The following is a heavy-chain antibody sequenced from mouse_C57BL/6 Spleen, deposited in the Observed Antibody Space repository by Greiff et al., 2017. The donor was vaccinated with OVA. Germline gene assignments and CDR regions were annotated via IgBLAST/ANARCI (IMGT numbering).Heavy chain of an antibody. V-gene: IGHV1-15*01. CDR3: TKGLRLFDY. Sequence: VKLQESGAELVRPGASVTLSCKASGYTFTDYEMHWVKQTPVHGLEWIGAIDPETGGTAYNQKFKGKAILTADKSSSTAYMELRSLTSEDSAVYYCTKGLRLFDYWGQGTTLTVSS. CDR2: IDPETGGT. CDR1: GYTFTDYE. D-gene: IGHD1-1*01. J-gene: IGHJ2*01.